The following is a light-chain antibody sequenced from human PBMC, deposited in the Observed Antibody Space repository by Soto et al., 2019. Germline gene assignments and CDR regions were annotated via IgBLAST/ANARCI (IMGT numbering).Light chain of an antibody. CDR1: PSISSG. Sequence: DIQMTQSPSTLSASVGDRVTITCRASPSISSGLAWYQQKPGKAPKLLIHKASILRSGVPSRFSGSGSGTEFTLTISSLQPDDFAPYSCQQYNTYAGTFGQGTKVEIK. CDR3: QQYNTYAGT. CDR2: KAS. J-gene: IGKJ1*01. V-gene: IGKV1-5*03.